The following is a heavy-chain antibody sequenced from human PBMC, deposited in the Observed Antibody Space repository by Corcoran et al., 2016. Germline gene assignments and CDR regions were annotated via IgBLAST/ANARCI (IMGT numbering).Heavy chain of an antibody. J-gene: IGHJ6*02. CDR3: ARDRSAGNNGMDV. CDR1: GFTVSSNY. Sequence: EVQLVESGGGLIQPGGSLRLSCAASGFTVSSNYMSWVRQAPGKGLEWVSVIYSGGSTYYADSVKGRFTISRDNSKNTLYLQMNSLRAEDTAVYYWARDRSAGNNGMDVWGQGTTVTVSS. D-gene: IGHD3-10*01. CDR2: IYSGGST. V-gene: IGHV3-53*01.